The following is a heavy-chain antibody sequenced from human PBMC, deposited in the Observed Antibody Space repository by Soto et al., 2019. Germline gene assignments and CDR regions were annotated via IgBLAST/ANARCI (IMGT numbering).Heavy chain of an antibody. Sequence: GASVKVSCKASGYTFTGYYMHWVRQAPGQGLEWMGWINPNSGGTNYAQKFQGWVTMTRDTSISTAYMELSRLRSDDTAVYYCARGGGPPHYYYGMDVWGQGTTVTVSS. CDR3: ARGGGPPHYYYGMDV. D-gene: IGHD1-26*01. J-gene: IGHJ6*02. CDR1: GYTFTGYY. CDR2: INPNSGGT. V-gene: IGHV1-2*04.